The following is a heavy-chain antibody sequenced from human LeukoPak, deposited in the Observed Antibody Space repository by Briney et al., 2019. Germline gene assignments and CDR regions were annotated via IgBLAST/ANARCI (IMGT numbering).Heavy chain of an antibody. CDR3: AKHSSSWYYYFDY. CDR2: ISGSGGST. J-gene: IGHJ4*02. Sequence: PGGSLRLSCAASGFTFSSYAMSWVRQAPGKGLEWVSAISGSGGSTYYADSVEGRFTISRDNSKNTLYLQMNSLRAEDTAVYYCAKHSSSWYYYFDYWGQGTLVTVSS. V-gene: IGHV3-23*01. CDR1: GFTFSSYA. D-gene: IGHD6-13*01.